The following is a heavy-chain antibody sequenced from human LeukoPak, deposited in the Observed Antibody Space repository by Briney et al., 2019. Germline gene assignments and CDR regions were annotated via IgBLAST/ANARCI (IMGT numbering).Heavy chain of an antibody. D-gene: IGHD3-22*01. V-gene: IGHV4-59*01. CDR1: GGSISSYY. CDR3: AKDHYDSSGYPFDY. J-gene: IGHJ4*02. Sequence: KPSETLSLTCTVSGGSISSYYWSWIRQPPGKGLEWIGYIYYRGSTNYNPSLKSRVTISVDTSKNQFSLKLSSVTAADTAVYYCAKDHYDSSGYPFDYWGQGTLVTVSS. CDR2: IYYRGST.